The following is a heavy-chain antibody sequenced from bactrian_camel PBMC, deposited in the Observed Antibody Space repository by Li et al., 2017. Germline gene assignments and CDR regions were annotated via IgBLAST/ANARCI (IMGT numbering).Heavy chain of an antibody. CDR2: IDYAGRP. D-gene: IGHD4*01. J-gene: IGHJ7*01. CDR1: GYDYSAYC. V-gene: IGHV3S53*01. Sequence: QVQLVESGGGSVTAGGSLRLSCAASGYDYSAYCMGWFRQAPEKDREGVAAIDYAGRPKYADSVKGRFTIARDNAQNTLYLQMNSLIPGDTAMYYCATDIGNRRTMNCDFWLRHNVRSSQDYWGKGTQVTVS.